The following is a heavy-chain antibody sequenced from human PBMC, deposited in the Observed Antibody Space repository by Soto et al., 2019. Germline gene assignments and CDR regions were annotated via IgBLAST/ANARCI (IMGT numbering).Heavy chain of an antibody. CDR1: GGSISNGDYY. J-gene: IGHJ4*02. CDR2: IFYNGNA. V-gene: IGHV4-31*03. D-gene: IGHD3-10*01. Sequence: QVQLQESGPGLVKPSQTLSLTCTVSGGSISNGDYYWSWIRQHPGKRLEWIGYIFYNGNAYYTPSVKSRITISVDTSENQFSLKLTSVTAADTAVYYCASLRGSGSNYFFDYWGQGTLVTVSS. CDR3: ASLRGSGSNYFFDY.